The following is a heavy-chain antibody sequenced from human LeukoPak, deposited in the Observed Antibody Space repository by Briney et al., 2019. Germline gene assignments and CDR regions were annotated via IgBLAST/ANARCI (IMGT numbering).Heavy chain of an antibody. J-gene: IGHJ4*02. Sequence: ASVKVSCKASGYTFTNYGIVWVRQAPGQGLEWMGWISAYNGNTNYAHKLQGRVTMTTDTSTATAYMEARSLRHDDTAVYFCARVYSNSHEPDFWGQGTLVTVSS. CDR3: ARVYSNSHEPDF. CDR1: GYTFTNYG. V-gene: IGHV1-18*01. D-gene: IGHD2/OR15-2a*01. CDR2: ISAYNGNT.